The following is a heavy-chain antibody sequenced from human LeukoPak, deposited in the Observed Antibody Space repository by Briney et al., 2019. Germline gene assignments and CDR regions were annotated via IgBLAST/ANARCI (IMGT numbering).Heavy chain of an antibody. D-gene: IGHD3-22*01. V-gene: IGHV3-49*04. CDR1: GFTFGDYA. J-gene: IGHJ4*02. Sequence: GGSLRLSCTASGFTFGDYAMSWVRQAPGKGLEWVGFIRSKAYGGTTEYAASVKGRFTISRDDSKSIAYLQMNSLKTEDTAVYYCTRAPYDSSGPFDYWGQGTLVTVSS. CDR3: TRAPYDSSGPFDY. CDR2: IRSKAYGGTT.